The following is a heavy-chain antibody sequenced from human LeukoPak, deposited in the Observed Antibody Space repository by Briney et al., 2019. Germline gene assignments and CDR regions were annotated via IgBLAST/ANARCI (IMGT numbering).Heavy chain of an antibody. D-gene: IGHD3-10*01. Sequence: GGSLRLSCAASGFTFSSYSMNWVRQAPGKGLEWVSSISSSSSYIYYADSVKGRFTISRDNAKNSLYLQMNSLRAEDTAVYYCAREEYDSGSPLDYWGQGTLVTVSS. J-gene: IGHJ4*02. V-gene: IGHV3-21*01. CDR3: AREEYDSGSPLDY. CDR2: ISSSSSYI. CDR1: GFTFSSYS.